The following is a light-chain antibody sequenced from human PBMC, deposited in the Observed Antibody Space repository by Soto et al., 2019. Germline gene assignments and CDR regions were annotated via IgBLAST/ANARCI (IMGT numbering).Light chain of an antibody. J-gene: IGKJ5*01. Sequence: IVMTQSPATLSVSPGERATLSCRASQSINSNLAWYQQKPGQAPRLLMFRASIRATGFPARFSGSGSGTEFNITISSLQSEDFAVYSCQQYSQWPITFGQGTRLEIK. CDR2: RAS. CDR3: QQYSQWPIT. CDR1: QSINSN. V-gene: IGKV3-15*01.